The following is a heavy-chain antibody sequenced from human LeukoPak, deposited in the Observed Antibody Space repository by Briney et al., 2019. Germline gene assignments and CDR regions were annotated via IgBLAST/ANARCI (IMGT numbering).Heavy chain of an antibody. CDR1: GGSFSGYY. Sequence: PSETLSLTCAVYGGSFSGYYWSWIRQPPGKGLEWTGEINHSGSTNYNPSLKSRVTISVDTSKNQFSLKLSSVTAADTAVYYCAGAPLPSTVTRVYGYWGQGTLVTVSS. J-gene: IGHJ4*02. CDR3: AGAPLPSTVTRVYGY. CDR2: INHSGST. D-gene: IGHD4-17*01. V-gene: IGHV4-34*01.